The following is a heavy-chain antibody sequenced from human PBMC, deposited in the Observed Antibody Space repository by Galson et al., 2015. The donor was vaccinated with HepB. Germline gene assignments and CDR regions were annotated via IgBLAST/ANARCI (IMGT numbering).Heavy chain of an antibody. D-gene: IGHD1-1*01. CDR3: TRGDLEMTY. CDR2: TYYRSKWYN. Sequence: CAISGDSVSSNSSAWNWIRQSPSRGLEWLGRTYYRSKWYNNYAVSVKSRITINPDTTKNQFSLQLNSVTPEDTAVYYCTRGDLEMTYWGQGTLVTVSS. CDR1: GDSVSSNSSA. V-gene: IGHV6-1*01. J-gene: IGHJ4*02.